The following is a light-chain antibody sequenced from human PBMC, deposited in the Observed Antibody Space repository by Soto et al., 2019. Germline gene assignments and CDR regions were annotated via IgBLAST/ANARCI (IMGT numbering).Light chain of an antibody. CDR1: STDVGGYNY. Sequence: QSVLALPSSVSGSPGQSITISCTGTSTDVGGYNYVSWYQHHPGKGPKLIIYEVSNRPSGVSDRFSGSKSGNKASLTISNLXAEDESDYYCGSYTSTDTPFVFGTGTKVTVL. J-gene: IGLJ1*01. CDR3: GSYTSTDTPFV. V-gene: IGLV2-14*01. CDR2: EVS.